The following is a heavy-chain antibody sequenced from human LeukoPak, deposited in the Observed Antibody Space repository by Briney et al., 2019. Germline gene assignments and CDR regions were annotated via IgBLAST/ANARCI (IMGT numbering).Heavy chain of an antibody. D-gene: IGHD5-24*01. CDR3: VRLESE. CDR2: INVDGSLT. Sequence: PGWSLRLSCAASVFTLSNYWMHWVRQAPGKGLLCVSSINVDGSLTSYADSVQGRFTISRDTATNTVYLQMSSLRVEETAVYYCVRLESEWGQGTLVTVSS. CDR1: VFTLSNYW. V-gene: IGHV3-74*01. J-gene: IGHJ4*02.